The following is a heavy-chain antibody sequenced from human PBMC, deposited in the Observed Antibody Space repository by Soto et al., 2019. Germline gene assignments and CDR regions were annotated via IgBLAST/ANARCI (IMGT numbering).Heavy chain of an antibody. J-gene: IGHJ6*03. Sequence: GESLKISCKGSGYSFSSYWIGWGLQMPWKGLEWMGIIYPGDSDTRYSPSFQGQVTISADKSISTAYLQWSSLKASDTAMYYCARLGKEQYHSYYYYYMDVWGKGPTVTVSS. D-gene: IGHD2-2*01. V-gene: IGHV5-51*01. CDR2: IYPGDSDT. CDR1: GYSFSSYW. CDR3: ARLGKEQYHSYYYYYMDV.